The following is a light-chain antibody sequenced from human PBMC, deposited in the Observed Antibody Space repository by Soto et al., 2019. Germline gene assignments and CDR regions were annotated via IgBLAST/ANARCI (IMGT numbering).Light chain of an antibody. V-gene: IGLV2-14*01. Sequence: QSVLTQPASVSGSPGQSITISCTGTSSDVGGYNYVSWYQQHPGKAPKLMIYDVSNRPSGVSNRFSGSESGDTASLTISGLQAEDEADYYCSSYTSSSTDYVFGTGTRSPS. CDR1: SSDVGGYNY. CDR3: SSYTSSSTDYV. CDR2: DVS. J-gene: IGLJ1*01.